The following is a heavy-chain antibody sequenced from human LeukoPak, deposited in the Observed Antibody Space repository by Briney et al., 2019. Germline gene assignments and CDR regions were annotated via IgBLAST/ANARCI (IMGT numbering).Heavy chain of an antibody. CDR2: ISWNSGSI. Sequence: PGGSLRLSCAASGFTFDDYAMHWVRQAPGKGLEWASGISWNSGSIDYADSVKGRFTISRDNAKNSLYLQMNSLRAEDTALYYCAKSEGYSSSPFDYWGQGTLVTVSS. V-gene: IGHV3-9*01. D-gene: IGHD6-6*01. CDR3: AKSEGYSSSPFDY. CDR1: GFTFDDYA. J-gene: IGHJ4*02.